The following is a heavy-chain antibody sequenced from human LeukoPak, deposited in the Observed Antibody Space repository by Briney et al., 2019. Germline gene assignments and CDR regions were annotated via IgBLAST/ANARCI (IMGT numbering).Heavy chain of an antibody. CDR3: ARGMEYYYGSGSYYNPIDY. J-gene: IGHJ4*02. D-gene: IGHD3-10*01. V-gene: IGHV3-23*01. CDR1: GFTFSTYA. CDR2: ISGSGGRT. Sequence: GGSLRLSCEASGFTFSTYAMSWVRQAPGKGLEWVSSISGSGGRTYYADSVKGRFTISRDNSKNTMYLQMSSLRAEDTAVYYCARGMEYYYGSGSYYNPIDYWGQGTLVTVSS.